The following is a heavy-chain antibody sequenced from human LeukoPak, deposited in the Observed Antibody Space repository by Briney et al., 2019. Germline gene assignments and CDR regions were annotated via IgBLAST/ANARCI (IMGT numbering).Heavy chain of an antibody. D-gene: IGHD5-24*01. CDR3: TRLISRGSDYNYVDD. V-gene: IGHV5-51*01. Sequence: GESLKISCKGSGYRFTNYHIGWVRQMPGKGLEWMEIIYPADSDTRYRPTFRGQVTISVDKSINTAYLQWSSLKASDTAMYYCTRLISRGSDYNYVDDWGQGTLITVSS. CDR2: IYPADSDT. J-gene: IGHJ4*02. CDR1: GYRFTNYH.